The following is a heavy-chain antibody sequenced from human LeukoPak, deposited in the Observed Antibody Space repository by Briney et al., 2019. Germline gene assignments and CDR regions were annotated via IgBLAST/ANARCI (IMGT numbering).Heavy chain of an antibody. CDR3: GSYYYGSGPDY. J-gene: IGHJ4*02. CDR2: ISGSGGST. V-gene: IGHV3-23*01. CDR1: GFTFSSYA. D-gene: IGHD3-10*01. Sequence: GGSLRLSCAASGFTFSSYAMSWVRQAPGEGVEWGSAISGSGGSTYYADSVKGRFTISRDNSKNTLYLQLNSLRAEDTAVYYCGSYYYGSGPDYWGQGTLVTVSS.